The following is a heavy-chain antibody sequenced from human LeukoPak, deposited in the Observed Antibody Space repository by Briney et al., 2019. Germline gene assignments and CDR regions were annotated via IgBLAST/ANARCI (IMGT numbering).Heavy chain of an antibody. V-gene: IGHV4-39*07. CDR1: GGSISSSSYY. CDR2: IYYSGSS. CDR3: ARVGYCSSTSCYRGGADAFDI. Sequence: SETLSLTCTVSGGSISSSSYYWGWIRQPPGKGLEWIGSIYYSGSSHYNPSLKSRVTMSVDTSKDQFSLKLSSVTAADTAVYYCARVGYCSSTSCYRGGADAFDIWGQGTMATVSS. J-gene: IGHJ3*02. D-gene: IGHD2-2*01.